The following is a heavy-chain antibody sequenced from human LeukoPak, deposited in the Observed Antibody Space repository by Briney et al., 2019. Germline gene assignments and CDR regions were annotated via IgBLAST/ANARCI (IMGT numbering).Heavy chain of an antibody. Sequence: SETLSLTCTVSARSISSYYWSWIRQPPGKGLGWNGYIYYSGSTNYNPSLKSRVTISVDTSKNQFSLKLSSVTAADTALYYCAWMWVSSSWDRQFDPWGQGTLVTVSS. CDR1: ARSISSYY. J-gene: IGHJ5*02. V-gene: IGHV4-59*01. CDR2: IYYSGST. CDR3: AWMWVSSSWDRQFDP. D-gene: IGHD6-13*01.